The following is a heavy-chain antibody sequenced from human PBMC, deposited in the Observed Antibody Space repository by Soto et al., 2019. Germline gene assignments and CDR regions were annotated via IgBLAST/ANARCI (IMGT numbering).Heavy chain of an antibody. CDR1: GYTFTSYG. CDR2: ISAYNGNT. D-gene: IGHD1-7*01. J-gene: IGHJ6*02. CDR3: ASRLRTGTTWGFCYNGMDD. V-gene: IGHV1-18*01. Sequence: ASVKVSCKASGYTFTSYGISWVRQAPGQGLELVGWISAYNGNTNYAQKLQGRVTMTTDTSTSTAYMELRSLRSAATAVYYCASRLRTGTTWGFCYNGMDDWGQGTKVTVCS.